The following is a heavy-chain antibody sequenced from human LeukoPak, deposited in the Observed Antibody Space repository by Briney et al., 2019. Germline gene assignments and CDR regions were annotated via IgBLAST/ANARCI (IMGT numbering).Heavy chain of an antibody. V-gene: IGHV3-30*01. D-gene: IGHD3-10*01. Sequence: HSGKSLRLSCAASGFTFSNYAMHWVRQAPGKGLEWVSLISSGGTYEYYADSVKGRFTISRDNSKNTLYLQLNSLRAEDTAVYYCARDSTYYYDSGSSGPHYCDNWGQGTLVTVSS. CDR2: ISSGGTYE. J-gene: IGHJ4*02. CDR3: ARDSTYYYDSGSSGPHYCDN. CDR1: GFTFSNYA.